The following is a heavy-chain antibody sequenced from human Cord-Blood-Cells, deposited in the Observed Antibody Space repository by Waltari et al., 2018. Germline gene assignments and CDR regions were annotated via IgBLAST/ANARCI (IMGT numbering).Heavy chain of an antibody. V-gene: IGHV1-69*01. J-gene: IGHJ4*02. CDR3: ARGRGYDSLTGYCPYLDY. Sequence: QVQLVQSGAEVKKPGSSVKVSCKASGGTFSSYAISWVRQPLGQGLEWMGGIIPIFGTANYAQKFQGRVTITADESTSTAYMELSSLRSEDTAVYYCARGRGYDSLTGYCPYLDYWGQGTLVTVSS. CDR1: GGTFSSYA. D-gene: IGHD3-9*01. CDR2: IIPIFGTA.